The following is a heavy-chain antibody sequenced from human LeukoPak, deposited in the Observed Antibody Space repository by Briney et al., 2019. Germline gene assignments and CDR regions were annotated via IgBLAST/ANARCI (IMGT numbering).Heavy chain of an antibody. Sequence: GGSLRLSCVASGFTVSSNYMSWVRQAPGKGLEWVAVTSSDGTVKYYPDSVKGRFTISRDNSENTLYLQVNSLRPEDTGVYYCARDPVPAAARHFDYWGQGTLVTVSP. D-gene: IGHD2-2*01. CDR1: GFTVSSNY. J-gene: IGHJ4*01. CDR2: TSSDGTVK. CDR3: ARDPVPAAARHFDY. V-gene: IGHV3-30-3*01.